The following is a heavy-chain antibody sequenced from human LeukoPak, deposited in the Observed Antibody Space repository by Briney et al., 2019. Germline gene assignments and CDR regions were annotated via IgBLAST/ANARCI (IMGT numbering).Heavy chain of an antibody. V-gene: IGHV3-30*02. Sequence: GGSLRLSCAASGFTFSNYGMHWVRQAPGKGLEWVAFIRYDGSNKYYADSVKGRFTISRDNSKNTLYLQMNSLRAEDTAVYYCAKDKDTYYYDSSGNTPFNWGQGTLVTVSS. CDR3: AKDKDTYYYDSSGNTPFN. J-gene: IGHJ4*02. CDR1: GFTFSNYG. CDR2: IRYDGSNK. D-gene: IGHD3-22*01.